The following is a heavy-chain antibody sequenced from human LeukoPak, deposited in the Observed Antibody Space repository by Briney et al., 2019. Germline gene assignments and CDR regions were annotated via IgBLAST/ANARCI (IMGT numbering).Heavy chain of an antibody. CDR2: TYYRSKWYN. V-gene: IGHV6-1*01. CDR3: ATLRGSYSSGWDEYYYYYMDV. CDR1: GDSVSSNSAA. Sequence: SQTLSLTCAISGDSVSSNSAAWNWIRQSPSRGLEWLGRTYYRSKWYNDYAVSVKSRITINPDTSKNQFSLQLNSVTPEDTAVYYCATLRGSYSSGWDEYYYYYMDVWGKGTTVTVSS. D-gene: IGHD6-19*01. J-gene: IGHJ6*03.